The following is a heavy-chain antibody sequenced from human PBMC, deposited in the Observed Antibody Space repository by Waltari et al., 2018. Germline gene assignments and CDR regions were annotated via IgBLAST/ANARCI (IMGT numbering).Heavy chain of an antibody. CDR3: ARDRVRGLYLDT. J-gene: IGHJ4*02. CDR2: VNRSGKT. Sequence: QLQLEQSGPGLVKPSESLSLTCAVSGDSMSSNDLWNWVRQSPGKGLEWIGQVNRSGKTNYHPSLASRVTVLIDTSKNQFSLTMPSPTAADTAIYYCARDRVRGLYLDTWGQGTLVTVSP. V-gene: IGHV4-4*02. CDR1: GDSMSSNDL.